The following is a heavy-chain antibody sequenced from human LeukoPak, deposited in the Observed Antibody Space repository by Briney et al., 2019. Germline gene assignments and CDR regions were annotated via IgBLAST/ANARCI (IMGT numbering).Heavy chain of an antibody. J-gene: IGHJ6*03. Sequence: GGSPRLSCEASGFSFSNYWMSWVRQAPGKGLEWVANIKQDGSQKYYVDSVKGRFTISRDNANNLLYLQMNSLRAEDTAVYYCARDLRSQSTTVTNNYYYYMDVWGKGTTVTVSS. CDR2: IKQDGSQK. V-gene: IGHV3-7*01. CDR1: GFSFSNYW. CDR3: ARDLRSQSTTVTNNYYYYMDV. D-gene: IGHD4-17*01.